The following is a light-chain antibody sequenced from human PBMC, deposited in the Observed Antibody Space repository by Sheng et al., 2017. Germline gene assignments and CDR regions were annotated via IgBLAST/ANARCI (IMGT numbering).Light chain of an antibody. V-gene: IGLV3-25*03. J-gene: IGLJ3*02. CDR2: KDI. CDR1: VLPKKY. CDR3: QSADSSGTWV. Sequence: SYELTQPPSVSVSPGKTARITCSGDVLPKKYVYWYQQKPGQAPVLVIYKDIERPSGIPERFSGSSSGTTVTLTISGVQAEDEADYYCQSADSSGTWVFGGGTKVTVL.